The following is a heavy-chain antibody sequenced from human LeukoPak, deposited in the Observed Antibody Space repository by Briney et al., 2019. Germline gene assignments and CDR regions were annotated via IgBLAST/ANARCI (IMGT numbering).Heavy chain of an antibody. CDR3: ARVGWELLSLGYYYYYMDV. J-gene: IGHJ6*03. Sequence: GGSLRLSCAASGFTFSSYSMNWVRQAPGKGLEWVSSISSSSSYIYYADSVKGRFTISRDNAKNSLYLQMNSLRAEDTAVYYCARVGWELLSLGYYYYYMDVWGKGTTVTISS. CDR2: ISSSSSYI. CDR1: GFTFSSYS. D-gene: IGHD1-26*01. V-gene: IGHV3-21*01.